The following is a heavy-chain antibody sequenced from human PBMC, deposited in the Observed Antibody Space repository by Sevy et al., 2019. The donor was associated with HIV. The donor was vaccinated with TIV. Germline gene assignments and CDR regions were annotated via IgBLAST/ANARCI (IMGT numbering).Heavy chain of an antibody. Sequence: GGSLRLSCMTSGFTFTRYTMTWVRQAPGKGLEWVSTFCFGDGKMYYADSVKGGFTFSRDISKNTVYLQMNSLRADDTAVYYCGREGCTKPHDYWGQGTLVTVSS. CDR2: FCFGDGKM. CDR1: GFTFTRYT. CDR3: GREGCTKPHDY. V-gene: IGHV3-23*01. J-gene: IGHJ4*02. D-gene: IGHD2-8*01.